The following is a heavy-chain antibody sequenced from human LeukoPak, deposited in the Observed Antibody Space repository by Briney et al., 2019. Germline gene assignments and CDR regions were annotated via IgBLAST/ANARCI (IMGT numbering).Heavy chain of an antibody. J-gene: IGHJ4*02. V-gene: IGHV3-30-3*01. CDR2: ISYDGSNK. D-gene: IGHD3-22*01. CDR1: GFTFSSYA. CDR3: ARDLSSIVVVITSLGY. Sequence: GGSLRLSCAASGFTFSSYAMHWVRQAPGKGLEWVAVISYDGSNKYYADSVKGRFTISRDNSKNTLYLQMNSLRAEDTAMYYCARDLSSIVVVITSLGYWGQGTLVTVSS.